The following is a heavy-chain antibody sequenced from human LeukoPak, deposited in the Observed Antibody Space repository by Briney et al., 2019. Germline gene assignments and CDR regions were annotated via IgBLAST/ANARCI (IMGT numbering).Heavy chain of an antibody. J-gene: IGHJ6*03. CDR3: ARRWSGHYMDV. CDR1: GYTFTSYG. V-gene: IGHV1-18*01. CDR2: ISGYNGNT. Sequence: ASVKVSCRASGYTFTSYGISSVRQAPGQGLEWMGWISGYNGNTNYAQKVQGRVTMTTDTSTSTAYMELRSLGSDDTAVYYCARRWSGHYMDVWGKGTTVTVSS.